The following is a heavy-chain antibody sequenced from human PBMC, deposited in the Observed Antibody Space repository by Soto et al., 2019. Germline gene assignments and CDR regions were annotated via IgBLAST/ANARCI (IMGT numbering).Heavy chain of an antibody. J-gene: IGHJ4*02. V-gene: IGHV1-69*12. CDR2: IIPIFGTA. Sequence: QVQLVQSGAEVKKPGSSVKVSCKASGGTFSSYAISWVRQAPGQGLEWMGGIIPIFGTANYAQKFQGRVTITADESTSTAYMELSSLRSENTAVYYCARDLFDILTGYHKYYFDYWGQGTLVTVS. CDR1: GGTFSSYA. CDR3: ARDLFDILTGYHKYYFDY. D-gene: IGHD3-9*01.